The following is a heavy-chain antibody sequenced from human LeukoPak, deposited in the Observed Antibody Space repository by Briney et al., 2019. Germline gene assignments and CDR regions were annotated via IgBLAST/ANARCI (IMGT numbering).Heavy chain of an antibody. J-gene: IGHJ3*02. V-gene: IGHV3-66*01. CDR2: IYAGGRT. CDR1: GFTVSNSY. CDR3: ARDPQTNAFDI. Sequence: GGSLRLSCAASGFTVSNSYINWVSQAPGKGLEWVSVIYAGGRTYSADSVKGRFTISRDNSKNTLFLQMNSLRAEDTAVYYCARDPQTNAFDIWGQGTMVTVSS.